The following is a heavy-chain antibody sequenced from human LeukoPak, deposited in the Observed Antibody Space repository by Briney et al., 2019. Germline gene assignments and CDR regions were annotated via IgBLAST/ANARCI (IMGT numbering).Heavy chain of an antibody. D-gene: IGHD2-15*01. Sequence: SETLSLTCAVYGGSFSGYYWSWIRQPPGKGLEWIGEINHSGSTNYNPSLKSRVTISVDTSKNQFSLKLSSVTAADTAVYYCARDGGGSLYGMDVWGQGTTVTVSS. CDR3: ARDGGGSLYGMDV. CDR1: GGSFSGYY. J-gene: IGHJ6*02. CDR2: INHSGST. V-gene: IGHV4-34*01.